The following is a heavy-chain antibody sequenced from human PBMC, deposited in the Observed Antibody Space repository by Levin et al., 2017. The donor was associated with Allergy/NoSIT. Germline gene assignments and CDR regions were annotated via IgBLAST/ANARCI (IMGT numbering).Heavy chain of an antibody. J-gene: IGHJ4*02. CDR1: GASISSSIW. D-gene: IGHD4-17*01. CDR2: IYHRGST. Sequence: PSETLSLTCAVSGASISSSIWWSWVRQPPGKGLEWLGQIYHRGSTNYNPSLKSRVTISVDKSKNQFSLNLISVTAADTAVYYCARDLGRGAGDYLGYWGQGILVTVSS. V-gene: IGHV4-4*02. CDR3: ARDLGRGAGDYLGY.